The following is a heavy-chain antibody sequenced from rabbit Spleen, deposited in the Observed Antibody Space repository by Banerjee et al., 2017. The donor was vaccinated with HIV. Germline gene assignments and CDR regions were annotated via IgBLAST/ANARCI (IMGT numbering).Heavy chain of an antibody. Sequence: QEQLVESGGGLVRPEGSLKLSCTASGFSFSSKAVMCWVRQAPGKGLEWIACINAATGKPVYATWAKGRFTISRTSSTTVTLRMTSLTAADTATYFCARDLVAVIGWNFSLWGPGTLVTVS. CDR1: GFSFSSKAV. CDR2: INAATGKP. D-gene: IGHD1-1*01. V-gene: IGHV1S45*01. CDR3: ARDLVAVIGWNFSL. J-gene: IGHJ6*01.